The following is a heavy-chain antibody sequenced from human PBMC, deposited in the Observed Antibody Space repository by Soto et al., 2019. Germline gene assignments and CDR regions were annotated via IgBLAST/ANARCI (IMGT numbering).Heavy chain of an antibody. Sequence: GGSLRLSCAASGFTFSNYAMTWVRQGPGKGLEWVSGISGSGGRSYYADSVKGRFTISRDNSKSTLYLQMNSLRDEDTAVYYCARDQGDSSGWYDAYYYYYYGMDVWGQGTTVTVSS. J-gene: IGHJ6*02. CDR2: ISGSGGRS. CDR3: ARDQGDSSGWYDAYYYYYYGMDV. CDR1: GFTFSNYA. V-gene: IGHV3-23*01. D-gene: IGHD6-19*01.